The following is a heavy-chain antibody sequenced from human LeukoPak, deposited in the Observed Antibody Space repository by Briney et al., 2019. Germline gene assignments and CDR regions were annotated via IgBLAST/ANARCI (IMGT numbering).Heavy chain of an antibody. V-gene: IGHV1-8*01. CDR1: GYTFTSYD. CDR2: MNPNSGNT. CDR3: ARGFSLGYCSSTSCYEGWFDP. D-gene: IGHD2-2*01. J-gene: IGHJ5*02. Sequence: ASVKVSCKASGYTFTSYDINWVRQATGQGLEWMGWMNPNSGNTGYAQKLQGRVTMTRNTSISTAYMELSSLRSEDTAVYYCARGFSLGYCSSTSCYEGWFDPWGQGTRVTVSS.